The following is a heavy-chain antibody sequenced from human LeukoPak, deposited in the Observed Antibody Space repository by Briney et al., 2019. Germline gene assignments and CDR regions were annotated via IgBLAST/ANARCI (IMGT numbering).Heavy chain of an antibody. CDR3: ARVGIYYYYYYYMDV. Sequence: ASVKVSCKASGYTFTGYYMHWVRQAPGQGLEWMGWINPNSGGTNYAQKFQGRVTMTRDTPISTAYMELSRLRSDDTAVYYCARVGIYYYYYYYMDVWGKGTTVTVSS. J-gene: IGHJ6*03. CDR1: GYTFTGYY. CDR2: INPNSGGT. V-gene: IGHV1-2*02.